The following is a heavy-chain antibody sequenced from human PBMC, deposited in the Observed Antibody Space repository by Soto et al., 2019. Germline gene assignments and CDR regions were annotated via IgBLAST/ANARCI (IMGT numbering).Heavy chain of an antibody. D-gene: IGHD6-19*01. CDR3: ARDKSSGWYVGVFAHYYGMDV. J-gene: IGHJ6*02. CDR1: GGTFSSSA. Sequence: QVQLVQSGAEVKKPGSSVKVSCKASGGTFSSSAISWVRQAPGQGLEWMGGIVPIFGTANYAQKFQGSVTITADESTSTAYMELSSLRSEDTAVYYCARDKSSGWYVGVFAHYYGMDVWGQGTTVAVSS. CDR2: IVPIFGTA. V-gene: IGHV1-69*01.